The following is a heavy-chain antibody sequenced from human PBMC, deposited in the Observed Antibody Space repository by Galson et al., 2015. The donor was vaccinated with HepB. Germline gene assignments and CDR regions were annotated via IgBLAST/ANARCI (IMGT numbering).Heavy chain of an antibody. CDR3: ARDRDPGMGDY. Sequence: LSLTCIVSGGSISRSSYSWNWIRQPPGKRLEWIGNIYYSGSTNYSPSLKSRVTISVDTSKNQFSLKLRSVTAADTAVYYCARDRDPGMGDYWGQGILVTVSS. J-gene: IGHJ4*02. V-gene: IGHV4-39*07. CDR1: GGSISRSSYS. CDR2: IYYSGST. D-gene: IGHD1-14*01.